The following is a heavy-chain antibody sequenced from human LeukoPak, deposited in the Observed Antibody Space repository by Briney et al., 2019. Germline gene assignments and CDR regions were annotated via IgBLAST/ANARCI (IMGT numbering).Heavy chain of an antibody. CDR2: IYYSGST. CDR3: ASTSGDAFDI. CDR1: GGSISSYY. V-gene: IGHV4-59*01. Sequence: PSETLSLTCTVSGGSISSYYWSWIRQPPGRGLEWIRYIYYSGSTNYNPSLKSRVTISVDTSKNHFSLNLSSVTAADTAVYYCASTSGDAFDIWGQGTMVTVSS. J-gene: IGHJ3*02. D-gene: IGHD1-26*01.